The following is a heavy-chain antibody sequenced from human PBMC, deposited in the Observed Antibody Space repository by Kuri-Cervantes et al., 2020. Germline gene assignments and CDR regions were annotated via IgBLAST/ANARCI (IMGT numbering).Heavy chain of an antibody. CDR3: ARARLAAAGHYGMDV. CDR1: GFTFSNAW. D-gene: IGHD6-13*01. CDR2: IKSKTDGGTT. V-gene: IGHV3-15*01. J-gene: IGHJ6*02. Sequence: GGSLRLSCAASGFTFSNAWMSRVRQAPGKGLEWVGRIKSKTDGGTTDYAAPVKGRFTISRHDSKNTLYLQMNSLKTEDTAVYYCARARLAAAGHYGMDVWGQGTTVTVSS.